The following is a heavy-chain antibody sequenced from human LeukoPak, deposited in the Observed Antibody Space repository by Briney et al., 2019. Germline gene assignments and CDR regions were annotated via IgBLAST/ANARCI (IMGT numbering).Heavy chain of an antibody. Sequence: GESLKISCKGSGYSFTTYWIGWVRQMPGKGLEWRGIIYPDDSDTTYSPSFQGQVTISVDKSISTAYLRWSSLKASDSAMYYCARRSDRSAHFDYWGRGTLATVSS. CDR3: ARRSDRSAHFDY. V-gene: IGHV5-51*01. CDR1: GYSFTTYW. CDR2: IYPDDSDT. D-gene: IGHD3-22*01. J-gene: IGHJ4*02.